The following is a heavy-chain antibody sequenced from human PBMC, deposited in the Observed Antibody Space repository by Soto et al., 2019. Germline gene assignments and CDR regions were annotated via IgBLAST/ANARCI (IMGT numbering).Heavy chain of an antibody. Sequence: AWVKVSCRASGYTFTSYVISCVRQAPGQGLEWMGWISAYNGNTNYAQKLQGRVNMTTDTSTRTAYMELRSLRADDTAVYYCARDPRLGQQLAHAAFDIWGQGTMVTVSS. CDR3: ARDPRLGQQLAHAAFDI. J-gene: IGHJ3*02. D-gene: IGHD6-13*01. V-gene: IGHV1-18*01. CDR2: ISAYNGNT. CDR1: GYTFTSYV.